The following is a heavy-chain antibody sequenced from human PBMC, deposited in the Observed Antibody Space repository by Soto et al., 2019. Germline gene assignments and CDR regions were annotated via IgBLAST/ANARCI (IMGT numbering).Heavy chain of an antibody. V-gene: IGHV3-23*01. CDR1: GFSFSTSS. CDR3: ATIQGYLDY. CDR2: ITGRGDTT. Sequence: GSLRLSCAVSGFSFSTSSMTWVRQAPGKGLEWVSAITGRGDTTYYADSVRGRFTISRDNSKNTLFLQMNSLRAEGTAVYYCATIQGYLDYWGQGTLVTRLL. J-gene: IGHJ4*02.